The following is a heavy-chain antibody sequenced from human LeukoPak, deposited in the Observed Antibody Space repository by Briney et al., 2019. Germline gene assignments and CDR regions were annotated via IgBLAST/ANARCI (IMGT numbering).Heavy chain of an antibody. CDR1: GYSFTSYW. Sequence: GESLKISCKGSGYSFTSYWIGWVRQMPGKGLKWMGIIYPGDSDTRYSPSFQGQVTISADKSISTAYLQWSSLKASDTAMYYCARITWIHQTPRWFDPWGQGTLVTVSS. CDR2: IYPGDSDT. V-gene: IGHV5-51*01. CDR3: ARITWIHQTPRWFDP. D-gene: IGHD5-18*01. J-gene: IGHJ5*02.